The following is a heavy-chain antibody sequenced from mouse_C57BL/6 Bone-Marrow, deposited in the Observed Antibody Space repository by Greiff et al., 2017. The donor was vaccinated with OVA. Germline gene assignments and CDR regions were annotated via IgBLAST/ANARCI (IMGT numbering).Heavy chain of an antibody. J-gene: IGHJ1*03. Sequence: VQLQESGPELVKPGASVKLSCKASGYTFTSYDINWVKQRPGQGLEWIGWIYPRDGSTKYNEKFKGKATLTVDTSSSTAYMELHSLTSEDSAVYFCYGNYWYFDVWGTGTTVTVSS. V-gene: IGHV1-85*01. CDR1: GYTFTSYD. CDR3: YGNYWYFDV. D-gene: IGHD2-1*01. CDR2: IYPRDGST.